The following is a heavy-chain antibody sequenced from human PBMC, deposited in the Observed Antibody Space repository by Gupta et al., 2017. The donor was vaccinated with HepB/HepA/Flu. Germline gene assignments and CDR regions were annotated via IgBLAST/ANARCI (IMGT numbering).Heavy chain of an antibody. J-gene: IGHJ4*02. Sequence: QVQLVESGGGVVQPGRSLRLSCAASGFTFSSYAMPWVRQAPGKGLEWVAVISYDGSNKYYADSVKGRFTISRDNSKNTLYLQMNSLRAEDTAVYYCARDRGRYYGSGSYWPYWGQGTLVTVSS. CDR3: ARDRGRYYGSGSYWPY. CDR1: GFTFSSYA. CDR2: ISYDGSNK. D-gene: IGHD3-10*01. V-gene: IGHV3-30-3*01.